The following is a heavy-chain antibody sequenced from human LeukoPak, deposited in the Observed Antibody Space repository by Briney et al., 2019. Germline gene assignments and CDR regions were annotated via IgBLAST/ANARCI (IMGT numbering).Heavy chain of an antibody. V-gene: IGHV1-8*01. CDR2: MNPNSGNT. J-gene: IGHJ4*02. CDR3: ARVLGYYDSSGYYQRTFDH. Sequence: ASVKVSCKASGYTFTSYDINWVRQATGQGLEWMGWMNPNSGNTGYAQKFQGRVTMTRDTSISTAYMELSRLRSDDTAVYYCARVLGYYDSSGYYQRTFDHWGQGTLVTVSS. D-gene: IGHD3-22*01. CDR1: GYTFTSYD.